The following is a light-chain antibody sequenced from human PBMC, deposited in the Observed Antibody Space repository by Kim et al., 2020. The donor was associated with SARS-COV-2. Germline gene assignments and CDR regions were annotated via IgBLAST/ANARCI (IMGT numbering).Light chain of an antibody. V-gene: IGKV3-20*01. CDR2: GAS. CDR3: QQYGSSLYT. Sequence: LYPGDVAPLTCRASQSVISSYLASYQHKPGQAPRLLIYGASSRATGIPDRFSGSGSGTDFSLTISRLEPEDFSVYYCQQYGSSLYTFGQRTKLEI. J-gene: IGKJ2*01. CDR1: QSVISSY.